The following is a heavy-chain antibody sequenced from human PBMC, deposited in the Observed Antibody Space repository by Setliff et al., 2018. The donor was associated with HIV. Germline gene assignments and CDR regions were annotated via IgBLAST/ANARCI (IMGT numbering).Heavy chain of an antibody. V-gene: IGHV5-51*01. CDR3: ARQPTDTSGYNNWFDS. J-gene: IGHJ5*01. CDR2: IYPGDSDT. D-gene: IGHD3-3*01. CDR1: GYTFTNYW. Sequence: PGESLKISCRGSGYTFTNYWIGWVRQMPGRGREWMGIIYPGDSDTRYSPSFEGQVTMSADKSINTAYLQWNSLKASDTAMYYCARQPTDTSGYNNWFDSWGQGTLVTVSS.